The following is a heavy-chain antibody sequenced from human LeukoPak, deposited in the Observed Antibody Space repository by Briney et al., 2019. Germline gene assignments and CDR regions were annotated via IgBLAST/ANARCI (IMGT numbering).Heavy chain of an antibody. V-gene: IGHV3-49*04. D-gene: IGHD3-22*01. CDR3: TRDPLYYYDSSGYYYGTVYYFDY. CDR1: GFTFGDYA. CDR2: IRSKAYGGTT. Sequence: GGSLRLSCTASGFTFGDYAMSWVRQAPGKGLEWVGFIRSKAYGGTTEYAASVKGRFTISRDDSKSIAYLQMNSLKTEDTAVYYCTRDPLYYYDSSGYYYGTVYYFDYWGQGTLVTVSS. J-gene: IGHJ4*02.